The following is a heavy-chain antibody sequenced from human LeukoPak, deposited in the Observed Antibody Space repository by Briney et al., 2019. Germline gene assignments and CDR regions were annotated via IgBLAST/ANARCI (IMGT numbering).Heavy chain of an antibody. D-gene: IGHD4-17*01. V-gene: IGHV4-59*01. CDR1: GYSISSGYY. J-gene: IGHJ4*02. CDR2: IYYSGST. Sequence: SETLSLTCTVSGYSISSGYYWGWIRQPPGKGLEWIGYIYYSGSTNYNPSLKSRVTISVDTSKNQFSLKLSSVTAADTAVYYCAKDPSVYHGDYIIRWGQGTLVTVSS. CDR3: AKDPSVYHGDYIIR.